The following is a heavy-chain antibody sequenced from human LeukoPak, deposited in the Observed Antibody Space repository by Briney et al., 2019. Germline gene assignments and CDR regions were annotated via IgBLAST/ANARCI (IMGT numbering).Heavy chain of an antibody. CDR2: AHSRGHT. V-gene: IGHV4-59*01. CDR3: ARDSDHYDSHFEDVFDS. CDR1: GGSIRTNY. Sequence: PSETLSLTYTVSGGSIRTNYWRWIRQAPGKGLEWIGYAHSRGHTRSNPSLESRVTISVDMSNNHLSLRLTSVTAADTAVYYCARDSDHYDSHFEDVFDSWGQGTMVTVSS. J-gene: IGHJ3*01. D-gene: IGHD3-22*01.